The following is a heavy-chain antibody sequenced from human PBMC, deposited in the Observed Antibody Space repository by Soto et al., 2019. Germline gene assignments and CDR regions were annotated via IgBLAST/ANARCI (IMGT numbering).Heavy chain of an antibody. V-gene: IGHV3-30-3*01. Sequence: GGSLRLSCAASGFTFSSYAMHWVRQAPGKGLEWVAVISYDGSNKYYADSVKGRFTISRDNSKNTLYLQMNSLRAEDTAVYYCARDQPWFGVLDYWGQGTLVTVSS. CDR1: GFTFSSYA. CDR2: ISYDGSNK. D-gene: IGHD3-10*01. CDR3: ARDQPWFGVLDY. J-gene: IGHJ4*02.